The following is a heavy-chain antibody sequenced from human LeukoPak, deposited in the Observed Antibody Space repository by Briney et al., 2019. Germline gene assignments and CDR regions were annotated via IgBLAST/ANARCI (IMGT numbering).Heavy chain of an antibody. Sequence: GGSLRLSCAASGFSFSRYTMSWVRQAPGKGLEWISYIGSSSTTIKYADSVKGRFIISRDNAKNSVYLQMNSLRAEDTALYYCAKDQRSGAGLFDYWGQGTLVTVSS. J-gene: IGHJ4*02. CDR1: GFSFSRYT. CDR3: AKDQRSGAGLFDY. D-gene: IGHD2-15*01. CDR2: IGSSSTTI. V-gene: IGHV3-48*01.